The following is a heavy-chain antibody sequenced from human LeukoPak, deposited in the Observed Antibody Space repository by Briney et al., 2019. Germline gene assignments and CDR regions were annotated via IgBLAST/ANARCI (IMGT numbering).Heavy chain of an antibody. Sequence: GGSLRLSCAASGFTFSSYWMHWVRQALGKGLEWVSHINNDGTSTTYADSVKGRFTISRDNAKNTVFLQMNSLRAEDTAVYYCARDRPHNWFDPWGQGTLVTVSS. V-gene: IGHV3-74*01. J-gene: IGHJ5*02. CDR3: ARDRPHNWFDP. CDR1: GFTFSSYW. D-gene: IGHD6-6*01. CDR2: INNDGTST.